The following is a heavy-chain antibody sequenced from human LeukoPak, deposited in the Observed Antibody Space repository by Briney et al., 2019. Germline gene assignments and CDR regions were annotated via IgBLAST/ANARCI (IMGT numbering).Heavy chain of an antibody. CDR1: GGSISSYY. CDR3: ARGVDSSGWYPNFDY. J-gene: IGHJ4*02. V-gene: IGHV4-4*07. D-gene: IGHD6-19*01. Sequence: SETLSLTCTVSGGSISSYYWSWIRQPAGKGLEWIGRIYTSGSTNYNPSLKSRVTMSVDTSKNQFSLKLSSVTAADTAVYYCARGVDSSGWYPNFDYWGQGTLVTVSS. CDR2: IYTSGST.